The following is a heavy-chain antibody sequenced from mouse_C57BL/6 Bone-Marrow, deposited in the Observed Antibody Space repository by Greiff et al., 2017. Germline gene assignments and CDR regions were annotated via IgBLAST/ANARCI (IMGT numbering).Heavy chain of an antibody. V-gene: IGHV1-50*01. J-gene: IGHJ4*01. D-gene: IGHD2-3*01. Sequence: QVQLQQPGAELVKPGASVKLSCKASGYTFTSYWMQWVKQRPGQGLEWIGEIDPSDSYTNYNQKFKGKATLTVDTSSSTAYMQLSSLTSEDSAVYYCASGYYGIAMDYWGQGTSVTVSS. CDR3: ASGYYGIAMDY. CDR2: IDPSDSYT. CDR1: GYTFTSYW.